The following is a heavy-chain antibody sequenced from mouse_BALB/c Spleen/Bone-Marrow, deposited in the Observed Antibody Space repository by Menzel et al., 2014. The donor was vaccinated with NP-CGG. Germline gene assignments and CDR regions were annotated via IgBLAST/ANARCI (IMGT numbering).Heavy chain of an antibody. J-gene: IGHJ4*01. CDR3: ARVDYDRGYAMDY. D-gene: IGHD2-4*01. Sequence: EVQGVESGPELVKPGASVKMSCKASVYTFTSYVMHWVKQKPGQGLEWIGYINPYNDGTKYNEKFKGKATLTSDKSSSTAYMELSSLTSEDSAVYYCARVDYDRGYAMDYWGQGTSVTVSS. V-gene: IGHV1-14*01. CDR2: INPYNDGT. CDR1: VYTFTSYV.